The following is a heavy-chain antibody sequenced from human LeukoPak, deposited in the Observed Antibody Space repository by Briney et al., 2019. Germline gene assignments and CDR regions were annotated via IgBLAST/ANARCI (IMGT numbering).Heavy chain of an antibody. J-gene: IGHJ4*02. D-gene: IGHD3-3*01. CDR3: ARASRITIFGVVDYYFDY. CDR1: GYTFTGYY. Sequence: ASVKVSCKASGYTFTGYYMHWVRQAPGQGLEWMGWINPNSGGTNYAQKFQGRVTMTRDTSISTAYMELSRLRSDDTAVYYCARASRITIFGVVDYYFDYWGQGTPVTVSS. CDR2: INPNSGGT. V-gene: IGHV1-2*02.